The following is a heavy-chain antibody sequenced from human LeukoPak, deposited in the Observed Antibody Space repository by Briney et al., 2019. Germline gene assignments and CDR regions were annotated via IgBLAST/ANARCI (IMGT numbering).Heavy chain of an antibody. D-gene: IGHD6-6*01. Sequence: GGSLRLSCAASGFTFNSYAMSWVRQAPWERLQWVSGISDSGGNTYYADSVRGRFTISRDNSKNTLYLQMNSLRAEDTAVYYCARHRSSWLIDYWGQGTLVTVSS. V-gene: IGHV3-23*01. CDR3: ARHRSSWLIDY. J-gene: IGHJ4*02. CDR1: GFTFNSYA. CDR2: ISDSGGNT.